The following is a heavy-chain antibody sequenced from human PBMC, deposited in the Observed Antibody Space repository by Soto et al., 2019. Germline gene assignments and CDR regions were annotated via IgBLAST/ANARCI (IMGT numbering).Heavy chain of an antibody. Sequence: QVQLVESGGGLVKPGGSLRLSCAASGFTFSDYQMNWIRQAPGKGLEWLAYIHSSDPTTYYGDSVKGRFTISRDNAKNSLYLQMNSLRAEDTAVYYCAREGRVAEMAYWGHGTLVTVSS. V-gene: IGHV3-11*01. CDR2: IHSSDPTT. D-gene: IGHD2-15*01. CDR3: AREGRVAEMAY. J-gene: IGHJ4*01. CDR1: GFTFSDYQ.